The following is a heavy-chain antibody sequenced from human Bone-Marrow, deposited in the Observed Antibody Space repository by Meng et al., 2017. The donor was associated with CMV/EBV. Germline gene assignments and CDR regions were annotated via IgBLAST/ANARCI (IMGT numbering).Heavy chain of an antibody. CDR2: ISAYNGNT. CDR1: GYTFTSYG. CDR3: ARDRCSSTSCPHFDY. J-gene: IGHJ4*02. D-gene: IGHD2-2*01. V-gene: IGHV1-18*01. Sequence: ASVKVSCKASGYTFTSYGISWVRQAPGQGLEWMGWISAYNGNTNYAQKLQGRVTMTTDTSTSTAYMELRSLGSDDTAVYYCARDRCSSTSCPHFDYWGQGTLVTVSS.